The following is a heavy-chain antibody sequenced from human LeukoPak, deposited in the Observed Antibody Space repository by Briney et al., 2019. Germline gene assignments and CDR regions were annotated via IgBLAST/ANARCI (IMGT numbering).Heavy chain of an antibody. V-gene: IGHV1-18*01. CDR1: GYTFTSYG. J-gene: IGHJ4*02. Sequence: GASVKVSCKASGYTFTSYGISWVRQAPGQGLEWMGWISAYNGNTNYAQKLQGRVTMTTDTSTSTAYMELRSLRSDDTAVYYCAREGPYYYDSSGPDYWGQGNLVTVSS. D-gene: IGHD3-22*01. CDR2: ISAYNGNT. CDR3: AREGPYYYDSSGPDY.